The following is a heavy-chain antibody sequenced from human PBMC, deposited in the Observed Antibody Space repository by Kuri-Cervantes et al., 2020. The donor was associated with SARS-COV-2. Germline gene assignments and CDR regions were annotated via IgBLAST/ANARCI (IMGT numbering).Heavy chain of an antibody. CDR1: GFTFSSYW. D-gene: IGHD3-22*01. Sequence: GESLKISCAASGFTFSSYWMSWVRQAPGKGLEWVAVITYDGSNKYYADSVKGRFTISRDNSKNTRYLQMNSLRAEDTAVYYCARASAYYYDSSGYYYGHGDDAFDIWGQGTMVTVSS. V-gene: IGHV3-30*01. CDR2: ITYDGSNK. CDR3: ARASAYYYDSSGYYYGHGDDAFDI. J-gene: IGHJ3*02.